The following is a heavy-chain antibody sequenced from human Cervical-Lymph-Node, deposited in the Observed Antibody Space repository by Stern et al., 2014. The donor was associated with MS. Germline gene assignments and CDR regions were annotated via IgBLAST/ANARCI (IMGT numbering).Heavy chain of an antibody. CDR3: ARDILLRPGSHDALDI. CDR2: IIPIFLTT. D-gene: IGHD2-21*01. V-gene: IGHV1-69*01. CDR1: GGTFSTYS. J-gene: IGHJ3*02. Sequence: VQLVESGAEVRKPGSSVQVSCKTSGGTFSTYSFSWVRQAPGHGLEWMGGIIPIFLTTNYAQKFQGRVRITADESTSTIYIVLSSLRSEDTAVYYCARDILLRPGSHDALDIWGQGTVVTVSS.